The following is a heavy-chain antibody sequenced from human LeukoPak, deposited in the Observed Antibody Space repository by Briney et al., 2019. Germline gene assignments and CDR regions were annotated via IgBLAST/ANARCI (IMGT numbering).Heavy chain of an antibody. CDR2: ISSSSSAI. Sequence: GGSLRLSCAASGFTFSSYSMNWVRQAPGKGLEWVSYISSSSSAIYYADSVKGRFTISRDYAKNSLYLQMNSLRAEDTAVYYCARHFSDYGDYAPFDFWGQGTLVTVSS. J-gene: IGHJ4*02. D-gene: IGHD4-17*01. V-gene: IGHV3-48*04. CDR3: ARHFSDYGDYAPFDF. CDR1: GFTFSSYS.